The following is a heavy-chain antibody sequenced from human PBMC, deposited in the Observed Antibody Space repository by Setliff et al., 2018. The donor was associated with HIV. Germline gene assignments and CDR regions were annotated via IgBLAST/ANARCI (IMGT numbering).Heavy chain of an antibody. CDR2: IIPIIGTT. CDR3: ATGGDNKLYSNRYYYHYYMDV. V-gene: IGHV1-69*13. D-gene: IGHD6-13*01. Sequence: AASVKVSCKASGDAFSNYAFIWVRQAPGQGLEWIGGIIPIIGTTNYAQKFQGRVTITADESTSTAYMELSSLRSEDTAVYYCATGGDNKLYSNRYYYHYYMDVWGEGTAVTVSS. CDR1: GDAFSNYA. J-gene: IGHJ6*03.